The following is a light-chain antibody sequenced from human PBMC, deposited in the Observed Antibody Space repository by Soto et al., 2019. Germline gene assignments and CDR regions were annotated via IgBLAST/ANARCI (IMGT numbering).Light chain of an antibody. CDR2: GAS. J-gene: IGKJ1*01. CDR1: QSVSSSY. V-gene: IGKV3-20*01. Sequence: EIVLTQSPGTLSLSPGERATLSCRASQSVSSSYLAWYQQKPGQAPRLLIYGASSRATGIPDRFSGSGSGTDFTLTISRLAHEDFAVYYCQQYRTFGQGTKVDIK. CDR3: QQYRT.